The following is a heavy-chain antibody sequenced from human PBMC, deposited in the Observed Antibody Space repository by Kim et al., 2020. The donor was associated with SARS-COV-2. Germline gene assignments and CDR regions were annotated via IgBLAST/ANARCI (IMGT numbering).Heavy chain of an antibody. CDR2: INTHTGNP. Sequence: ASVKVSCKASGYTFTSYAMNWVRQAPGQGLEWMGWINTHTGNPTYAQGFTGRFVFSLDTSVSTAYLQISSLKAEDTAVFYCAIHPLPPYYYDSTGYYHFDYWGQGTLVTVSS. D-gene: IGHD3-22*01. CDR1: GYTFTSYA. V-gene: IGHV7-4-1*02. J-gene: IGHJ4*02. CDR3: AIHPLPPYYYDSTGYYHFDY.